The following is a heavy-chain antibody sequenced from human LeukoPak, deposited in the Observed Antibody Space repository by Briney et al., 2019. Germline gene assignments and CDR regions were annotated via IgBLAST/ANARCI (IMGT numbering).Heavy chain of an antibody. J-gene: IGHJ4*02. Sequence: GGSLRLSCAASGFTFTCCWMSWVRQTPGKGLEWVASIKQDGGEKFYADSVKGRFIISRDNAKNSLYLQLNGLRAEDTAVYYCARVPGVTRYFDSWGQGFLVTVSS. CDR3: ARVPGVTRYFDS. V-gene: IGHV3-7*01. D-gene: IGHD4-23*01. CDR2: IKQDGGEK. CDR1: GFTFTCCW.